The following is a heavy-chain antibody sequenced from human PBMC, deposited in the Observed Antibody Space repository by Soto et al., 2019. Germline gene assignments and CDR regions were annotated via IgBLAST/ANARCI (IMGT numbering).Heavy chain of an antibody. V-gene: IGHV4-61*01. CDR3: ASSDYGDYYFDY. J-gene: IGHJ4*02. D-gene: IGHD4-17*01. Sequence: SETLSLTCTVSRGSVSSGSYYWSWVRQPPGKGLEWIGYIYYSGSTKYNPSLKSRVTIAVDTAKNQFSLKLSSVTAADTAVYYCASSDYGDYYFDYWGQGTLVTVSS. CDR1: RGSVSSGSYY. CDR2: IYYSGST.